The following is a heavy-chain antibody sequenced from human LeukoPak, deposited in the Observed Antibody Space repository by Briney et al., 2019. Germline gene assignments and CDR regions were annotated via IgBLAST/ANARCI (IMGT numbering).Heavy chain of an antibody. CDR3: ARSAWHIIMVRGVLGY. Sequence: PSETLSLTCTVSGGSISSSSYYWGWIRQPPGKGLEWIGSIYYSGSTNYNPSLKSRVTISVDTSKNQFSLKLSSVTAADTAVYYCARSAWHIIMVRGVLGYWGQGTLVTVSS. V-gene: IGHV4-39*07. J-gene: IGHJ4*02. CDR2: IYYSGST. CDR1: GGSISSSSYY. D-gene: IGHD3-10*01.